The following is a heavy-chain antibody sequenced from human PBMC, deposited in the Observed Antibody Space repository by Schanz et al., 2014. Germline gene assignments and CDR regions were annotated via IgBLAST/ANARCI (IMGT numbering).Heavy chain of an antibody. Sequence: EVHLLESGGGLVQPGGSLRLSCAASGFSFGTYAMSWVRQAPGKGLLWVSFIYIGGNTYYADSVKGRFTISRDNSKNTVHLQMNSLRAEDTAVYYCAKQHIVRGVIYLNWFDSWGQGTLVTVSS. J-gene: IGHJ5*01. CDR2: FIYIGGNT. V-gene: IGHV3-23*01. CDR3: AKQHIVRGVIYLNWFDS. D-gene: IGHD3-10*01. CDR1: GFSFGTYA.